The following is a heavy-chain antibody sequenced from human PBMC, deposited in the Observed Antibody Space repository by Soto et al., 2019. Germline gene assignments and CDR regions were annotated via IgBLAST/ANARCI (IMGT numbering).Heavy chain of an antibody. CDR3: ARGRPNYYDSGYRRGKNWFDP. CDR1: GYTFTSYG. J-gene: IGHJ5*02. Sequence: ASVKVSCKASGYTFTSYGISWVRQAPGRGLEWMGWISAYNGNTNYAQKLQGRVTMTTDTSTSTAYMELRSLRSDDTAVYYCARGRPNYYDSGYRRGKNWFDPWGQGTLVTVSS. D-gene: IGHD3-22*01. CDR2: ISAYNGNT. V-gene: IGHV1-18*04.